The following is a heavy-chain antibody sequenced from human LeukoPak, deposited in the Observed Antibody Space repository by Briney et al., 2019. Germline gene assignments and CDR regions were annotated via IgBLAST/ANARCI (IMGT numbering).Heavy chain of an antibody. V-gene: IGHV3-21*01. CDR1: GVIFSDYS. Sequence: GGSLRLSCAASGVIFSDYSMNWVRQAPGKGLEWVAIIGRGGTPIYYGDSVKGRFTISRDNAKNSLYLQVNSLTVEDTAVYFCARNADGSTKNYGMDVWGQGTTVTASS. D-gene: IGHD5/OR15-5a*01. CDR2: IGRGGTPI. J-gene: IGHJ6*02. CDR3: ARNADGSTKNYGMDV.